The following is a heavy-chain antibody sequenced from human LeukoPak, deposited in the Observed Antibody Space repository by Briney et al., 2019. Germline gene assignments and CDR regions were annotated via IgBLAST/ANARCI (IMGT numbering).Heavy chain of an antibody. V-gene: IGHV1-2*02. J-gene: IGHJ4*02. Sequence: ASVKVSCKASGYTFTGYHMHWVRQAPGQGLEWMGWINPNSGGTNYAQKFQGRVSMTRDTSISTAHMELSRLRSDDTAVYYCASEGRGDSSGYYKGYWGQGTLVTVSS. CDR3: ASEGRGDSSGYYKGY. CDR2: INPNSGGT. CDR1: GYTFTGYH. D-gene: IGHD3-22*01.